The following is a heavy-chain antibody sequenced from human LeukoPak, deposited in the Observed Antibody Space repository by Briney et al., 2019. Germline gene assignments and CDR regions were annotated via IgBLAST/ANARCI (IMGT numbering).Heavy chain of an antibody. CDR1: GYTFTSYG. J-gene: IGHJ5*02. CDR3: ARAGLRYFDWSNNWFDP. Sequence: GASVKVSCKASGYTFTSYGISWVRQAPGQGLEWVGWISGYNGKTNSAQKLRGRVTMTTDTSTSTAYMELRSLRSDDTAVYYCARAGLRYFDWSNNWFDPWGQGTLVTVSS. V-gene: IGHV1-18*01. D-gene: IGHD3-9*01. CDR2: ISGYNGKT.